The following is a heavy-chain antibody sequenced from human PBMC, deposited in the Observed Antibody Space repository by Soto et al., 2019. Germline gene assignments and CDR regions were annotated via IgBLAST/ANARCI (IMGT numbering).Heavy chain of an antibody. CDR3: ARAYGSGSYYDY. Sequence: ASVKVSCKASGYTFTGYYTHWVRQAPGQGLEWMGWINPNSGGTNYAQKFQGRVTMTRDTSISTAYMELSRLRSDDTAVYYCARAYGSGSYYDYWGQGTQVTVSS. CDR2: INPNSGGT. D-gene: IGHD3-10*01. J-gene: IGHJ4*02. V-gene: IGHV1-2*02. CDR1: GYTFTGYY.